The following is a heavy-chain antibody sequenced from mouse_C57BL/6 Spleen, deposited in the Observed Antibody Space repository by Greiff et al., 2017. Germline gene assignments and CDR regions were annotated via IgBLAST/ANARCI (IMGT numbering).Heavy chain of an antibody. J-gene: IGHJ3*01. CDR3: ARIYYDYDPFFAY. CDR2: INPNNGGT. D-gene: IGHD2-4*01. CDR1: GYTFTDYN. Sequence: EVKLQESGPELVKPGASVKMSCKASGYTFTDYNMHWVKQSHGKSLEWIGYINPNNGGTSYNQKFKGKATLTVNKSSSTAYMELRSLTSEDSAVYYCARIYYDYDPFFAYWGQGTLVTVSA. V-gene: IGHV1-22*01.